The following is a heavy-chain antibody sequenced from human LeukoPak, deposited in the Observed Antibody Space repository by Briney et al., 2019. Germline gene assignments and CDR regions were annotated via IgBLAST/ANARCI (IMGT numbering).Heavy chain of an antibody. Sequence: MASETLSLTCTVSGGSINTYYWSWIRQPPGKGLEWIAYVRDNGESNYNPSLKSRVAISLDTATNQISLRLNFVTAADTAIYYCARQPANTAAFDIWGLGTMVTVSS. D-gene: IGHD5-18*01. V-gene: IGHV4-59*08. CDR3: ARQPANTAAFDI. CDR2: VRDNGES. CDR1: GGSINTYY. J-gene: IGHJ3*02.